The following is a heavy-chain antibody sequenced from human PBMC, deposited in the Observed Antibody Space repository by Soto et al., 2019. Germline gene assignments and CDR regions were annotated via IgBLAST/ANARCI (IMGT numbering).Heavy chain of an antibody. D-gene: IGHD3-22*01. Sequence: AGGSLRLSCVASGFTFSSYALNWVRQAPGRGLEWLSAISGSGGTTYYADSVKGRFTISRDNSKNTQFLQMNNLRAEDAAIYYCAKSPKVISTSFDDWGQGILVTVSS. CDR2: ISGSGGTT. CDR1: GFTFSSYA. V-gene: IGHV3-23*01. J-gene: IGHJ4*02. CDR3: AKSPKVISTSFDD.